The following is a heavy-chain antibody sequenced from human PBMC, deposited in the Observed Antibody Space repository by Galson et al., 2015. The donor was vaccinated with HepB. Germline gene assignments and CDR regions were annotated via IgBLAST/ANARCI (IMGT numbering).Heavy chain of an antibody. CDR1: GGSFSGYY. D-gene: IGHD3-10*01. J-gene: IGHJ4*02. CDR2: INHSGST. CDR3: ARVDTMVRGVIGY. V-gene: IGHV4-34*01. Sequence: TLSLTCAVYGGSFSGYYWSWIRQPPGKGLEWIGEINHSGSTNYNPSLKSRVTISVDTSKNQFSLKLSSVTAADTAVYYCARVDTMVRGVIGYWGQGTLVTVSS.